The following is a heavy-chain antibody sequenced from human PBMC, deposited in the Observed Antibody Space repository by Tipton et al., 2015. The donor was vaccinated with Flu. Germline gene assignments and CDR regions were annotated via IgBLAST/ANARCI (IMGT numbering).Heavy chain of an antibody. J-gene: IGHJ5*02. CDR3: ARDFHPTSNWFDP. Sequence: TLSLTCTVAGGSMSSYYWSWIRQPAGKGLEWIGRMYTSGSTYYNPSLKSRVTMSVDTSKKQFSLNLSSVTAADTAVYYCARDFHPTSNWFDPWGQGTLVTVSS. V-gene: IGHV4-4*07. CDR2: MYTSGST. CDR1: GGSMSSYY.